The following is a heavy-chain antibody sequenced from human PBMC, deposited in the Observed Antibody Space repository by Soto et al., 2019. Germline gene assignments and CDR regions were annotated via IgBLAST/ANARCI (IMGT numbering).Heavy chain of an antibody. J-gene: IGHJ4*02. D-gene: IGHD2-8*02. V-gene: IGHV4-59*01. CDR3: ARVSKDGTGGYHLDN. CDR2: ISNSGST. CDR1: GGSISTYY. Sequence: SETLSLTCTVSGGSISTYYWCWIRQPPGAGLEWIGHISNSGSTTYNSSLKSRVTISLDTSKNQFSLKLNSVTAADTAMYYCARVSKDGTGGYHLDNWGQGTLVTVSS.